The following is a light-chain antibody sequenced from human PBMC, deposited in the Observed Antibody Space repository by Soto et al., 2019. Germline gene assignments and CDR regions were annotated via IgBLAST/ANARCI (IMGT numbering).Light chain of an antibody. CDR1: SSDIGGYKY. CDR3: SSYTSNSTLVV. J-gene: IGLJ2*01. V-gene: IGLV2-14*01. Sequence: QSALTQPASVSGSPGQSITISCTGTSSDIGGYKYVSWYQHHPGKVPKLMIFEDSNRPSGVSNRFSGSKSGNTASLTISGLQAEDEADYYCSSYTSNSTLVVFGGGTKLTVL. CDR2: EDS.